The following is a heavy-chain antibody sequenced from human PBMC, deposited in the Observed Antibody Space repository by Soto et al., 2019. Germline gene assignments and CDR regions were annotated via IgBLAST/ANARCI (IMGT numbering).Heavy chain of an antibody. Sequence: GSLRLSCAASGFTFSNAWMSWVRQAPGKGLEWVGRIKSKTDGGTTDYAAPVKGRFTISRGNSKNTLYLQMNSLRAEDTAVYYCANGIQLWGPSGYWGQGTLVTVSS. CDR1: GFTFSNAW. CDR2: IKSKTDGGTT. V-gene: IGHV3-15*01. J-gene: IGHJ4*02. D-gene: IGHD5-18*01. CDR3: ANGIQLWGPSGY.